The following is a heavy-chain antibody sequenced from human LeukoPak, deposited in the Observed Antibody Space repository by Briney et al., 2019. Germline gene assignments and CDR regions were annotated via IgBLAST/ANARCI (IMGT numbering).Heavy chain of an antibody. V-gene: IGHV3-33*01. CDR1: GFTFSSYG. J-gene: IGHJ4*02. CDR2: IWFDGSNK. CDR3: ARHHQHTYTNYGDY. Sequence: GGSLRLSCAASGFTFSSYGMHWVRQAPGKGLEWVAVIWFDGSNKFYADSVKGRFTISRDNSKNTLYLQMNTLRAEDTAVYYCARHHQHTYTNYGDYWGQGTLVTVSS. D-gene: IGHD4-11*01.